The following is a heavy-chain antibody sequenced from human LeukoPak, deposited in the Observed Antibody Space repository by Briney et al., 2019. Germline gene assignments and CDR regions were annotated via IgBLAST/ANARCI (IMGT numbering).Heavy chain of an antibody. V-gene: IGHV4-34*01. CDR1: GGSFSGKY. Sequence: PSETLSLTCAVYGGSFSGKYWTWIRQPPGKGLEWIGDITHSGSTYYNPSLKSRVTISVDTSKNQFSLKLNSVTAADTAVYYCARDLMTWGQGTLVTVSS. CDR2: ITHSGST. CDR3: ARDLMT. J-gene: IGHJ4*02.